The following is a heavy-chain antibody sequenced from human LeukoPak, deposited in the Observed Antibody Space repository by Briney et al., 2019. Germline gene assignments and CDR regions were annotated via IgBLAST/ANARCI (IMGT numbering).Heavy chain of an antibody. Sequence: GGSLRLSCAASGFTFSSYAMTWVRQPPGKGLEWVSAISGNGGSTYYADSVKGRFTLSRDNSKNTLYLQINNLRAEDTAVYYCAKTPSVAATYYFDYRGQGTLVTVSS. D-gene: IGHD6-19*01. CDR1: GFTFSSYA. J-gene: IGHJ4*02. V-gene: IGHV3-23*01. CDR2: ISGNGGST. CDR3: AKTPSVAATYYFDY.